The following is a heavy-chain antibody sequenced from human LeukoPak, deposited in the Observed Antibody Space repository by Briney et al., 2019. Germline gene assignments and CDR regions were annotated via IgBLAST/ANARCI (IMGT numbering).Heavy chain of an antibody. CDR2: IIPIFGTA. CDR1: GGTFSSYA. D-gene: IGHD2-2*01. J-gene: IGHJ3*02. V-gene: IGHV1-69*13. CDR3: ARIEGSTTTDDAFDI. Sequence: ASVKVSCKASGGTFSSYAISWVRQAPGQGLEWMGGIIPIFGTANYAQKFKGRVTSTADESTSTAYMELSSLRSEDTAVYYCARIEGSTTTDDAFDIWGQGTMVTVSS.